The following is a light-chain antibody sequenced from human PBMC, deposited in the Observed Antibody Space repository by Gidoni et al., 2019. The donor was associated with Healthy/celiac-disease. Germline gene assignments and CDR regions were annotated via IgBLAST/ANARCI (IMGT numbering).Light chain of an antibody. CDR3: QQRSNWPT. CDR1: QSVSSY. V-gene: IGKV3-11*01. CDR2: DAS. Sequence: EIVLTQSPATLSLSPGERATLSCRASQSVSSYLAGYHQKPGQAPRLLIYDASNRATGIPARFSGSGAGTDFTFTISSLESEDFAVYYCQQRSNWPTFGPGIQVDIK. J-gene: IGKJ3*01.